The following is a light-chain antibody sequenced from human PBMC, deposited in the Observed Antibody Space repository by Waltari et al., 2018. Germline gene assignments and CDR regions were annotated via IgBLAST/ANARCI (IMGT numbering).Light chain of an antibody. V-gene: IGLV2-14*01. Sequence: QSALTQPASVSGSPGQSITISCPGTASAIGGYNYVSWYQQPPGSAPKLLIFESNNRPSGVSARFSGSKSGNTASLTISGLQAADEAYYYCSSYTNTNTLDVFGSGTKVTVL. CDR2: ESN. J-gene: IGLJ1*01. CDR3: SSYTNTNTLDV. CDR1: ASAIGGYNY.